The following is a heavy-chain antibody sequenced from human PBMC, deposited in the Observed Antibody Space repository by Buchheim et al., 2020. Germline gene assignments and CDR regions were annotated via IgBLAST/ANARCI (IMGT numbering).Heavy chain of an antibody. CDR2: ISGGGTST. CDR1: GFTFSSYA. V-gene: IGHV3-23*01. D-gene: IGHD5-12*01. J-gene: IGHJ6*02. Sequence: EVQLLESGGGLVQPGGSLRLSCAASGFTFSSYAMSWVRQAPGKGLEWVSAISGGGTSTYYADSVKVRFTISRDNSKSTLYLQMNSLRAEDTAVYYCARDIYIVATYGMDVWGQGTT. CDR3: ARDIYIVATYGMDV.